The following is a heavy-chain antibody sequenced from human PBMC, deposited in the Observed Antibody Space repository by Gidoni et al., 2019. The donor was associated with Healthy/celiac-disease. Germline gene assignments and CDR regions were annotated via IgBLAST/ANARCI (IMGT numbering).Heavy chain of an antibody. J-gene: IGHJ4*02. CDR2: IYYSGST. D-gene: IGHD4-17*01. CDR3: ARDSDYGDYNLDY. Sequence: QVQLQESGPGLVKPSETLSLTCTVSGGYVSSGSYYWSWIRQPPGKGLEWIGYIYYSGSTNYNPSLKSRVTISVDTSKNQFSLKLSSVTAADTAVYYCARDSDYGDYNLDYWGQGTLVTVSS. V-gene: IGHV4-61*01. CDR1: GGYVSSGSYY.